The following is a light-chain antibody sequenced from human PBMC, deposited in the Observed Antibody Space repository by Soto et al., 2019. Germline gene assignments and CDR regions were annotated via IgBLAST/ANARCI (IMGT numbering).Light chain of an antibody. CDR1: QSVLYTSNNKNY. Sequence: DIVMTQSPDYLPVSLGERATINCKSSQSVLYTSNNKNYLAWYQQKPGQSPKLLIYWASTRESGVPDRFSGSGSGTDFTLTISSLQAEDVAVYYCQQYYSNPRTFGQGTKVDI. V-gene: IGKV4-1*01. CDR2: WAS. J-gene: IGKJ1*01. CDR3: QQYYSNPRT.